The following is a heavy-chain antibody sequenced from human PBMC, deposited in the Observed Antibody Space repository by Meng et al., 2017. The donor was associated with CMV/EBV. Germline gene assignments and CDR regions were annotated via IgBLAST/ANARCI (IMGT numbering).Heavy chain of an antibody. J-gene: IGHJ5*02. CDR1: GHTFTGYY. Sequence: ASVKVSCKASGHTFTGYYMHWVRQAPGQGLEWMGWINPNSGGTNYAQKFQGRVTMTRDTSISTAYMELSRLRSDDTAVYYCARDRVVRIVGATTDWFDPWGQGTLVTVSS. CDR3: ARDRVVRIVGATTDWFDP. D-gene: IGHD1-26*01. V-gene: IGHV1-2*02. CDR2: INPNSGGT.